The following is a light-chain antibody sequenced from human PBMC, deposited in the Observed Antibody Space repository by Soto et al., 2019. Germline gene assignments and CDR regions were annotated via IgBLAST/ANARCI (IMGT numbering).Light chain of an antibody. V-gene: IGLV1-51*02. Sequence: QSVLTQPPSVSAAPGQKVTISCSGSSSNIGNNYVSWYQQLPGTAPKLLIYENNKRPSGIPDRFSGSKSGTSATLGITGLQTGDEADYYCGTWDSSLSAYVFGTWTKVTVL. CDR3: GTWDSSLSAYV. J-gene: IGLJ1*01. CDR1: SSNIGNNY. CDR2: ENN.